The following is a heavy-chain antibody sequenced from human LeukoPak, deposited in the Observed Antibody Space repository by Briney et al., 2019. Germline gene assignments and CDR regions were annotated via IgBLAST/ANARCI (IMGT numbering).Heavy chain of an antibody. J-gene: IGHJ4*02. Sequence: EASVKVSCKDSGGTFSWVRQAPGQGLEWMGGITSIFGTANYAQKFQGRVTITADESTSTAHMELSSLRSEGTAIYYCARDNGQGGFEYWGQGTLVTVSS. CDR3: ARDNGQGGFEY. CDR2: ITSIFGTA. CDR1: GGTFS. V-gene: IGHV1-69*13.